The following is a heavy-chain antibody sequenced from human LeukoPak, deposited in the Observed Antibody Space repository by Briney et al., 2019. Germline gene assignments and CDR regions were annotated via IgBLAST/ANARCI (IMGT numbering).Heavy chain of an antibody. CDR3: AKGTNAYSYGYGDAVNI. CDR1: GFTFDYA. D-gene: IGHD5-18*01. CDR2: ISWNSGSI. V-gene: IGHV3-9*01. Sequence: PGRSLRLSCAASGFTFDYAMHWVRQAPGMGLEWVSGISWNSGSIGYADSVKGRFTISRDNGKNSLYLQMNSLRSEDTALYYCAKGTNAYSYGYGDAVNIWGQGTMVTVSS. J-gene: IGHJ3*02.